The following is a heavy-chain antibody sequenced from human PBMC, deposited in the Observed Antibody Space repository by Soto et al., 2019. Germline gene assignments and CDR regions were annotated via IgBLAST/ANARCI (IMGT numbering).Heavy chain of an antibody. V-gene: IGHV1-69*06. J-gene: IGHJ5*02. CDR2: IIPIFGTA. D-gene: IGHD2-8*01. Sequence: QVQLVQSGAEVKKPGSSVEVSCKASGGTFSSYAISWVRQAPGQGLEWMGGIIPIFGTANYAQKFQGRVTITAVKSTSTAYMELSSLRSEDTAVYYCARGLYCTNGVCYTLEGYTWFDPWGQGTLVTVSS. CDR1: GGTFSSYA. CDR3: ARGLYCTNGVCYTLEGYTWFDP.